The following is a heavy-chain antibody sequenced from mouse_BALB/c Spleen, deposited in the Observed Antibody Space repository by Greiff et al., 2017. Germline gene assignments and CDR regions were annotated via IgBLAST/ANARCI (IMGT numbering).Heavy chain of an antibody. D-gene: IGHD2-4*01. CDR1: GYTFTDYW. Sequence: QVQLQQSGPELVKPGASVKMSCKASGYTFTDYWMHWVKQRPGQGLEWIGAIDTSDSYTSYNQKFKGKATLTVDESSSTAYMQLSSLTSEDSAVYYCARMDDYDPYWGQGTLVTVSA. CDR2: IDTSDSYT. J-gene: IGHJ3*01. V-gene: IGHV1-69*02. CDR3: ARMDDYDPY.